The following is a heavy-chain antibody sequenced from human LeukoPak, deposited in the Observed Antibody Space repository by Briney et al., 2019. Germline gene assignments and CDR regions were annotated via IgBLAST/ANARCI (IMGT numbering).Heavy chain of an antibody. Sequence: TGGSLRPSRAASGVTFSGVWMTWVPRAPREGLEWVANIKQDGSAQYTVDSAKGRLTISRDNAKNSLYLQMNSLRTEETAVDYCARGRGIDYSGQGAL. J-gene: IGHJ4*02. D-gene: IGHD3-10*01. CDR1: GVTFSGVW. CDR3: ARGRGIDY. V-gene: IGHV3-7*04. CDR2: IKQDGSAQ.